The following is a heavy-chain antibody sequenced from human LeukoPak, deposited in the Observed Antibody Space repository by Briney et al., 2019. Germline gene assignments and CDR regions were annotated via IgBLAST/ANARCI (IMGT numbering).Heavy chain of an antibody. V-gene: IGHV3-23*01. Sequence: GGSLRLSCAASGFTFSSSAMSWVRQAPGKGLEWVSSISGSGGSTYYADSVKGRFTISRDNSKNTLYLQMNSLRAEDTAVYYCASSEEVRGVIPDAFDIWGQGTMVTVSS. CDR1: GFTFSSSA. J-gene: IGHJ3*02. CDR3: ASSEEVRGVIPDAFDI. CDR2: ISGSGGST. D-gene: IGHD3-10*01.